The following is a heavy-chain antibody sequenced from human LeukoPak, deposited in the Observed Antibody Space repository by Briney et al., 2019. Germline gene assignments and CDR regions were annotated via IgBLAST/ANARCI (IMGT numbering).Heavy chain of an antibody. CDR2: VYYTGTT. CDR3: ARVIAADNGLDY. V-gene: IGHV4-59*11. Sequence: SETLSLTCTVSGGSSRSHYWSWIRQPPGKGLEWIAYVYYTGTTNYNPSLKSRVTISLDTSKMQFSLTLSSVTAADTAVYYCARVIAADNGLDYWGQGILVTVSS. J-gene: IGHJ4*02. D-gene: IGHD2-8*01. CDR1: GGSSRSHY.